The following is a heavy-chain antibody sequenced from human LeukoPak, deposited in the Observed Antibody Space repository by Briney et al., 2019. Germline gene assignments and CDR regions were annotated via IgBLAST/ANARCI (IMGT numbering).Heavy chain of an antibody. CDR3: ARHHAIAAAGAFDY. V-gene: IGHV5-10-1*01. D-gene: IGHD6-13*01. J-gene: IGHJ4*02. CDR2: IDPVDSYT. CDR1: GYSFPGYW. Sequence: PGESLKISCKGSGYSFPGYWISWVRQMPGKGLEWMGRIDPVDSYTNYSPSFQGHVNISADKSINTAYLQWSSLKASDSAIYYCARHHAIAAAGAFDYWGQGTLVTVSS.